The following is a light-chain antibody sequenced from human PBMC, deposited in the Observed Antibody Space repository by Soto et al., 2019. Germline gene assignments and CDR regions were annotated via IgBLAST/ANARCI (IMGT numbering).Light chain of an antibody. CDR1: QNINNW. Sequence: DTQMTQSPSTLSASLGDTVTITCRASQNINNWLAWYQQKPEKVPKLLIYGASTLEDGVPSRFSGSRSGTEFTRTIHSQHPDDFETYYCQRYDGYFGQGTKLEIK. CDR3: QRYDGY. J-gene: IGKJ2*01. V-gene: IGKV1-5*01. CDR2: GAS.